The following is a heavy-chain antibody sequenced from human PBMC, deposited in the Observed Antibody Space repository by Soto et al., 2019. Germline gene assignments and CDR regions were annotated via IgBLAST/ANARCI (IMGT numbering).Heavy chain of an antibody. V-gene: IGHV1-18*01. Sequence: GASVKVSCKASGYTFTSYGISWLRQAPGQGLEWMGWISAYNGNTNYAQKLQGRVTMTTDTSTSTAYMELRSLRSDDTAVYYCARDPLGQQLGQDFDYWGQGTLVTVSS. CDR2: ISAYNGNT. CDR3: ARDPLGQQLGQDFDY. CDR1: GYTFTSYG. D-gene: IGHD6-13*01. J-gene: IGHJ4*02.